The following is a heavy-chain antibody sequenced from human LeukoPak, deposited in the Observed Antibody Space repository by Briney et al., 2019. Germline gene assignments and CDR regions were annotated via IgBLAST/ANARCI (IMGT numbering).Heavy chain of an antibody. CDR3: AKHFCTGLDCSLFDS. V-gene: IGHV3-23*01. J-gene: IGHJ4*02. Sequence: RSGGSLRLSCAASGFTMSHYGVSWVRQAPGKGLEWISGIRSAVETTHYADSVKGRFIISRDNSKNALPLQLNSLRPEDTALYYCAKHFCTGLDCSLFDSWGQGTLVTVSS. CDR1: GFTMSHYG. CDR2: IRSAVETT. D-gene: IGHD3/OR15-3a*01.